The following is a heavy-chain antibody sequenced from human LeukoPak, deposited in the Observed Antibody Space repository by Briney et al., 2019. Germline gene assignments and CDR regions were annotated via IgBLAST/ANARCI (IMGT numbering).Heavy chain of an antibody. CDR1: GFTFSSYV. CDR2: ISHDGII. V-gene: IGHV3-74*01. D-gene: IGHD5-24*01. CDR3: ARDWVYKIDY. Sequence: GGSLRLSCETAGFTFSSYVMHWVRRTPGKGLVWVSRISHDGIISYADSVRGRFTISRDNVKNTLTLQMNSLRVEDTAVYFCARDWVYKIDYWGRGTLVTVSS. J-gene: IGHJ4*02.